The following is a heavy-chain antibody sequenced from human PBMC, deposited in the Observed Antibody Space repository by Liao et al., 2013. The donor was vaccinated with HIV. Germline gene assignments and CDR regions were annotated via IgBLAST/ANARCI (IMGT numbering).Heavy chain of an antibody. CDR1: GGSFSGYY. CDR2: INHSGST. J-gene: IGHJ6*03. CDR3: ARGEARITIFGVIMSDYYMDV. V-gene: IGHV4-34*01. D-gene: IGHD3-3*01. Sequence: QVQLQEWGAGLLKPSETLSLTCAVYGGSFSGYYWSWIRQPPGKGLEWIGEINHSGSTNYNPSLESRVAISGDTSNNQFSLRLSSVTAADTAVYYCARGEARITIFGVIMSDYYMDVWGKGTTVTVSS.